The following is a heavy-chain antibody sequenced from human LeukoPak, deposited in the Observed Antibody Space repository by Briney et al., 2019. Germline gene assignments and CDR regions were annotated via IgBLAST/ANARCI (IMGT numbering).Heavy chain of an antibody. CDR1: GGSITSTNY. CDR2: VRLDGRT. CDR3: AREGGFYRPLDY. Sequence: SETLSLTCGVSGGSITSTNYWTWVRQPPGKGLEWIGEVRLDGRTNYNPSLKSRLIMSVDLPENHISLKLTSVTAAGTAVYYCAREGGFYRPLDYSGQGTLVTVSS. V-gene: IGHV4-4*02. J-gene: IGHJ4*02. D-gene: IGHD3-3*01.